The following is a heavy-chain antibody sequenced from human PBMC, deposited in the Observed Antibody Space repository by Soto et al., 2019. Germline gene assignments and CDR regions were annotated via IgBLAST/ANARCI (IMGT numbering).Heavy chain of an antibody. CDR2: ISAYNGNT. D-gene: IGHD6-19*01. CDR1: GYTLTSSG. V-gene: IGHV1-18*01. CDR3: ARLSSGWADFDY. J-gene: IGHJ4*02. Sequence: ASVKVSCKASGYTLTSSGISWVRQATGQGLDWMGWISAYNGNTNYAQKLQSRFTMTTETFTSTAYMEWSSRSSDDTAVYYCARLSSGWADFDYWGQGTLVPASS.